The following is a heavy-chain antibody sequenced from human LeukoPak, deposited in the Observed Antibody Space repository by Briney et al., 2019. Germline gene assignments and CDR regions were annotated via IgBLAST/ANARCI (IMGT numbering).Heavy chain of an antibody. J-gene: IGHJ3*02. CDR2: IRYDGSNK. V-gene: IGHV3-30*02. D-gene: IGHD5-18*01. CDR1: GFTFSSHW. Sequence: GGSLRLSCAASGFTFSSHWMSWVRQAPGKGLEWVAFIRYDGSNKYYADSVKGRFTISRDNSKNTLYLQMNSLRAEDTAVYYCAKDFQTWIQLWDDAFDIWGQGTMVTVSS. CDR3: AKDFQTWIQLWDDAFDI.